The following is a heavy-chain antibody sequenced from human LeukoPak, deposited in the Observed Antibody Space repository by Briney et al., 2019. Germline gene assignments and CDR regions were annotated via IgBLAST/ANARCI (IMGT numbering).Heavy chain of an antibody. D-gene: IGHD1-26*01. CDR3: ARGDGLVGPLFDY. V-gene: IGHV3-21*01. Sequence: GGSLRLSCAASGFTFSSYSMNWVRQAPGKGLEWVSSISSSSSYIYYADSVKGRFTISRDNAKNSLYLQMNSLRAEDTAVYYCARGDGLVGPLFDYWGQGTLVTVSS. CDR1: GFTFSSYS. CDR2: ISSSSSYI. J-gene: IGHJ4*02.